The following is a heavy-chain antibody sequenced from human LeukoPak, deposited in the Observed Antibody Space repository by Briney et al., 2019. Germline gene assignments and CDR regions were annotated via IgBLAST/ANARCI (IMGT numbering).Heavy chain of an antibody. J-gene: IGHJ6*02. D-gene: IGHD7-27*01. CDR3: ARDLGLYHYYGMDV. CDR1: GGSISSGDYY. CDR2: IYYSGST. Sequence: SETLSLTCTVSGGSISSGDYYWSWIRQPPGKGLEWIGYIYYSGSTYYNPSLKSRVTISVDTSKNQFSLKLSSVTAADTAVYYCARDLGLYHYYGMDVWGQGTTVTVSS. V-gene: IGHV4-30-4*01.